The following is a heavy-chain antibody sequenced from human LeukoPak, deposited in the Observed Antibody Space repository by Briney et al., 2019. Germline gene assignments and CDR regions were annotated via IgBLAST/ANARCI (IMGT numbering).Heavy chain of an antibody. J-gene: IGHJ4*02. CDR1: GGSISSYY. V-gene: IGHV4-59*08. D-gene: IGHD2-2*01. Sequence: SETLSLTCTVSGGSISSYYWSWIRQPPGKGLEWIGYIYYSGSTNYNPSLKSRVTISVDTSKNQFSLKLSSVTAADTAVYYCARHSSPVVHLGYYFDFWGQGTLITVSS. CDR2: IYYSGST. CDR3: ARHSSPVVHLGYYFDF.